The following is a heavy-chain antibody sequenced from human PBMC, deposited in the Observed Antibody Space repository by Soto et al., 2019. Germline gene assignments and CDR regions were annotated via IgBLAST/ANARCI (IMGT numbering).Heavy chain of an antibody. CDR1: GGSISSGGYY. Sequence: SETLSLTCTVSGGSISSGGYYWSWIRQHPGKGLEWIGYIYYSGSTYYNPSLKSRVTISVDTSKNQFSLKLSSVTAADTAVYYCARDVVVVGGGYFDYWGQGTLVTVSS. CDR3: ARDVVVVGGGYFDY. D-gene: IGHD2-15*01. V-gene: IGHV4-31*03. CDR2: IYYSGST. J-gene: IGHJ4*02.